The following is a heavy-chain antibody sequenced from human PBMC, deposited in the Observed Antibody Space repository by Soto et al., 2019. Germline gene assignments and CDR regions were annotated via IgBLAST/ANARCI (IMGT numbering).Heavy chain of an antibody. Sequence: QVQLVESGGGVVQPGRSLRLSCAASGFSFSSYGRQWVRQAPGKGREWVAVISYDGSNKYYADSVKDRFTISRDNSKKTLNLQMNSLRADDTAVYYCVAGQYFFDYCGQGTLVTVSS. D-gene: IGHD6-19*01. CDR3: VAGQYFFDY. CDR1: GFSFSSYG. V-gene: IGHV3-30*03. CDR2: ISYDGSNK. J-gene: IGHJ4*02.